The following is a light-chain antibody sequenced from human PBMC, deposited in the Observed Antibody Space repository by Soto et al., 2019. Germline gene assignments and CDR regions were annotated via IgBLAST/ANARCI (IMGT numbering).Light chain of an antibody. V-gene: IGKV3-20*01. CDR2: SVS. J-gene: IGKJ1*01. CDR3: LHHGSSLWT. Sequence: EVVMRQSPATLSVSPGEGATLSCRASQGIGDTLAWYQHKPGQTPRLLIYSVSSRATGIPDRFSGSGSGTDFTLTISRLEPEDFAMYYCLHHGSSLWTFGQGTKVDIK. CDR1: QGIGDT.